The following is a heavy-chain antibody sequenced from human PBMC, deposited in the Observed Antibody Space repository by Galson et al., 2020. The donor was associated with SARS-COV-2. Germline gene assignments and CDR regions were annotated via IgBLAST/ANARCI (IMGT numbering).Heavy chain of an antibody. CDR1: GGSISSYY. V-gene: IGHV4-59*01. Sequence: SETLSLTCTVSGGSISSYYWSWIRQPPGKGLEWNGYIYYSGSTNYNPSLKSRFTISVDTSKNHFSLKLSSVTAADTAVYYCARAAQTYYDVWSGYYIAPHFDFWGRGTLVTVSS. D-gene: IGHD3-3*01. CDR3: ARAAQTYYDVWSGYYIAPHFDF. CDR2: IYYSGST. J-gene: IGHJ4*02.